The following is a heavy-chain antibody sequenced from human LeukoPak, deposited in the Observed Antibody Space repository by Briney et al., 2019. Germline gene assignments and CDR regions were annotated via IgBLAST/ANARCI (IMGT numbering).Heavy chain of an antibody. CDR1: GVTLDDYA. CDR3: AKDRYSSGWYPGYGMDV. V-gene: IGHV3-9*01. J-gene: IGHJ6*02. D-gene: IGHD6-19*01. Sequence: GGSLRLSCAASGVTLDDYAMHWVRQAPGKGLEGVSGISWNSGSIGHADSVKGRFTISRDNAKNSLYLQMNSLRAEDTALYYCAKDRYSSGWYPGYGMDVWGQGTTVTVSS. CDR2: ISWNSGSI.